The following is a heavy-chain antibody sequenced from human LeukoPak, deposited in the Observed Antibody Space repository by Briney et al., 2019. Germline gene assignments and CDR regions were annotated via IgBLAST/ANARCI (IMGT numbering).Heavy chain of an antibody. CDR3: ARDGGYSGYGVDY. Sequence: GGSLRLSCAASGFTFSSYSMNWVRQAPGKGLEWVSSISSSSSYIYYADSVKGRFTISRDNAKNSLYLQMNSLRAEDTAVYYCARDGGYSGYGVDYWGQGTLVTVSS. CDR2: ISSSSSYI. J-gene: IGHJ4*02. CDR1: GFTFSSYS. V-gene: IGHV3-21*01. D-gene: IGHD5-12*01.